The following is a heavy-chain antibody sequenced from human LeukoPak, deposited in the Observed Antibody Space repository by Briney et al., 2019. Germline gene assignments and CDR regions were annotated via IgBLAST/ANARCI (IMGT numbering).Heavy chain of an antibody. CDR1: GGSISSGGYS. CDR3: ARVRYPYYFDY. J-gene: IGHJ4*02. CDR2: IYHSGST. Sequence: SQTLSLTCAVSGGSISSGGYSWSWIRQPPGKGLEWIGYIYHSGSTYYNPSLKSRVTISVDRSKNQFSLKLSSVTAADTAVYYCARVRYPYYFDYWGQGTLVTVSS. D-gene: IGHD2-2*02. V-gene: IGHV4-30-2*01.